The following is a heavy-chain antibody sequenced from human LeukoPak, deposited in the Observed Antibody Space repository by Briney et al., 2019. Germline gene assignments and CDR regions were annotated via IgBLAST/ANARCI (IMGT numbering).Heavy chain of an antibody. CDR2: IYYSGST. V-gene: IGHV4-39*07. CDR1: GGSISSSSYY. Sequence: SETLSLTCTVSGGSISSSSYYWGWLRQPPGKGLEWIGSIYYSGSTYYNPSLKSRVTISVDTSKNQFSLKLSSVTAADTAVYYCARDLTGYDSVWGQGTLVTVSS. J-gene: IGHJ4*02. CDR3: ARDLTGYDSV. D-gene: IGHD3-9*01.